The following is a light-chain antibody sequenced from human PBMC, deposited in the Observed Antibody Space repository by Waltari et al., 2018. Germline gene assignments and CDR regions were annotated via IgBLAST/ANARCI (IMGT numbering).Light chain of an antibody. CDR2: DVN. V-gene: IGLV2-14*03. Sequence: QSALTQPASVSGAPGQSLSISSPGPSSAAGGYNYVSCYQQHPGTTPKLIIFDVNRRPSGVSHRFSGSKSGNTASLTISGLQAEDEADYYCGSYTTRATHVFGIGTKVTVL. CDR1: SSAAGGYNY. CDR3: GSYTTRATHV. J-gene: IGLJ1*01.